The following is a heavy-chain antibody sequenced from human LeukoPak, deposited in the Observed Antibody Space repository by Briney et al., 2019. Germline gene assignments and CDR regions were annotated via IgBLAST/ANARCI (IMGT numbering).Heavy chain of an antibody. D-gene: IGHD3-16*02. CDR1: GYTFTGYY. CDR3: ARDFMITLGGVIVPRAFDI. V-gene: IGHV1-2*02. J-gene: IGHJ3*02. Sequence: GASVKVSCKASGYTFTGYYMHWVRQAPGQGLEWMGWINPNSGGTNYAQKFQGRVTMTRDTSISTAYMELSRLRSDDTAVYYCARDFMITLGGVIVPRAFDIWGQGTKVTVSS. CDR2: INPNSGGT.